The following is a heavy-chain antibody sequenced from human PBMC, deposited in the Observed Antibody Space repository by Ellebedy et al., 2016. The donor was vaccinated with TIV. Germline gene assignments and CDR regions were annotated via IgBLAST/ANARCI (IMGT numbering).Heavy chain of an antibody. D-gene: IGHD3-22*01. J-gene: IGHJ4*02. Sequence: ASVKVSCXASGYTFTSYGISWVRQAPGQGLEWMGWISAYNGNTNYAQKLQGRVTMTTDTSTSTAYMELRSLRSDDTAVYYCARDHGYYDSSGYSYWGQGTLVTVSS. V-gene: IGHV1-18*01. CDR1: GYTFTSYG. CDR2: ISAYNGNT. CDR3: ARDHGYYDSSGYSY.